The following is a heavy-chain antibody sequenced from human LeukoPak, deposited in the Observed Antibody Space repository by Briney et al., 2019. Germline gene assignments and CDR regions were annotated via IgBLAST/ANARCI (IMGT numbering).Heavy chain of an antibody. V-gene: IGHV4-39*01. CDR2: IYYSGNT. CDR1: GGSVSSSSYY. CDR3: ARTVGTHRFDS. Sequence: PLETLSLTCTVSGGSVSSSSYYWGWIRQPPGEGLEWIGTIYYSGNTYYNPSLQSRVFISMDTSKNQFSLNLGSVTAPDTAVYYCARTVGTHRFDSWGQGTRVTVSS. D-gene: IGHD4-23*01. J-gene: IGHJ4*02.